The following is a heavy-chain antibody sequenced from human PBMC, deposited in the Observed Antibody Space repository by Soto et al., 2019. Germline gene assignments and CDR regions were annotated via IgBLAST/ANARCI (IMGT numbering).Heavy chain of an antibody. J-gene: IGHJ5*02. D-gene: IGHD2-2*01. V-gene: IGHV4-30-2*01. CDR1: GDSLSSPGYS. CDR2: IRHSGST. CDR3: ARGDFTGPDASWFDP. Sequence: SETLSLTCAISGDSLSSPGYSWNWIRQPPGKGLEWVGYIRHSGSTDYTPSLKSRVTISLDRSKNQISLRLTFVTAADTAVYYCARGDFTGPDASWFDPWGQGIMVTVSS.